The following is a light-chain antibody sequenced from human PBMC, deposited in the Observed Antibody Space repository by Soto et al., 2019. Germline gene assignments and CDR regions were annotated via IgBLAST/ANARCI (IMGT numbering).Light chain of an antibody. V-gene: IGKV3-15*01. J-gene: IGKJ1*01. CDR3: HQYNNWPV. CDR2: AAS. Sequence: IVMTQSPATLSVSPGQRATLSCRSSQRGISNLAWYQQKPGQAPRLLIYAASTRATCIPARFSGSGSGTQFTPAITILPSEAFAVYYCHQYNNWPVFGQGTKVDIK. CDR1: QRGISN.